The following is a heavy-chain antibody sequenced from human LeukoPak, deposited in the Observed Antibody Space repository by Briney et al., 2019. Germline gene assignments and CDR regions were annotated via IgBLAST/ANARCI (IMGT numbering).Heavy chain of an antibody. CDR3: ARDYLVGAPLDS. J-gene: IGHJ5*01. D-gene: IGHD1-26*01. CDR1: GVSITNYY. Sequence: RSAETLSLTCTASGVSITNYYWAWIRQPPGKGLEWIGGIYISGRTNYNASLKGRVTIFIDKSNNTFPLKLKTVTAADTAVYYCARDYLVGAPLDSWGHGTLVTVPS. V-gene: IGHV4-4*07. CDR2: IYISGRT.